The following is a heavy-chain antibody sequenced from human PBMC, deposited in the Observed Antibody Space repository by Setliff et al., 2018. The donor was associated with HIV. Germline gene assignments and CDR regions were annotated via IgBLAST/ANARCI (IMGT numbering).Heavy chain of an antibody. V-gene: IGHV4-61*09. CDR3: AREREAWSAYDS. D-gene: IGHD3-3*01. Sequence: PSETLSLTCTVSGASVTNVLYYWSRLRQPAGKGLEWIGHIYTSGNSRYTNYNSSLESRVAISLDTSSNQFSLKLSSVTAADTAVYHCAREREAWSAYDSWGQGTLVTVSS. CDR1: GASVTNVLYY. CDR2: IYTSGNSRYT. J-gene: IGHJ5*02.